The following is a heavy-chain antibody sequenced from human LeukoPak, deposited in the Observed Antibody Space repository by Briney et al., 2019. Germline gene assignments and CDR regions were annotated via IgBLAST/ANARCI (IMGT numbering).Heavy chain of an antibody. V-gene: IGHV4-4*09. D-gene: IGHD6-13*01. Sequence: PSETLSLTCIVSYASMNNYHWSWIRQPPGKGLEWIGDIHNSGSTNYNPTLKSRVTISVDTSKKQFSLNLSSVTAADTAVYYCARRLGSSWCDDRQYNWFDPWGQGTLVTVSS. J-gene: IGHJ5*02. CDR3: ARRLGSSWCDDRQYNWFDP. CDR1: YASMNNYH. CDR2: IHNSGST.